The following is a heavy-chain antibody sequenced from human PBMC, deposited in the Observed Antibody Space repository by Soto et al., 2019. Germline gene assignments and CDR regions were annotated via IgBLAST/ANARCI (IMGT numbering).Heavy chain of an antibody. Sequence: QITLKASGPTLVKPTQTLTLTCTFSGFSLTTRGVGVGWIPQPQETALEWLALIYWDDDKRYRPSLKSRLTITKNTSKNQGVLTMTNMDPADTATYFCAHRTTTVTWWFDPWGQGTLVTVSS. V-gene: IGHV2-5*02. D-gene: IGHD4-17*01. CDR3: AHRTTTVTWWFDP. J-gene: IGHJ5*02. CDR1: GFSLTTRGVG. CDR2: IYWDDDK.